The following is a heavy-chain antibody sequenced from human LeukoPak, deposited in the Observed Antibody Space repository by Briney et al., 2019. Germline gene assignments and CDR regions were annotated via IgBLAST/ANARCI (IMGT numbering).Heavy chain of an antibody. J-gene: IGHJ6*03. CDR3: AREKGDCSSTSCYDYYYYMDV. Sequence: GGSLRLSCAASGFTFSSYEMNWVRQAPGKGLEWVSYISSSGSTIYYADSVKGRFTISRDNAKNSLYLQMNSLRAEDTAVYYRAREKGDCSSTSCYDYYYYMDVWGKGTTVTISS. V-gene: IGHV3-48*03. CDR1: GFTFSSYE. CDR2: ISSSGSTI. D-gene: IGHD2-2*01.